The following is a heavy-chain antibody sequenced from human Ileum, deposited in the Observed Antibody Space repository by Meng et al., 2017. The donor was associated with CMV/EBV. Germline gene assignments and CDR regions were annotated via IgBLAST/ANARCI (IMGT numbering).Heavy chain of an antibody. V-gene: IGHV4-4*07. D-gene: IGHD4-17*01. Sequence: QGYLQDAGPGLGKPSETLSLTWAVSGGAISTYYWTWVRQPAGKGLEWIGRINAGGSTNDNPSLKSRVTMSVDTSKNQFSLKVTSVTAADTAVYYCAREENTVNQFEYWGQGTLVTVSS. CDR2: INAGGST. CDR1: GGAISTYY. J-gene: IGHJ4*02. CDR3: AREENTVNQFEY.